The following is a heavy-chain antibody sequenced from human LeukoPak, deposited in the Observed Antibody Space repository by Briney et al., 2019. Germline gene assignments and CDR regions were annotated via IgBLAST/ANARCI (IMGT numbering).Heavy chain of an antibody. CDR2: IRSKAYGGTT. J-gene: IGHJ4*02. V-gene: IGHV3-49*04. Sequence: GGSLRLSCTASGFTFGDYAMSWVRQAPGKGLEWVGFIRSKAYGGTTEYAASVKGRFTISRDDYKSIAYLQMNSLKTEDTAVYYCTRDAVCGGDCYVDYWGQGTLVTVSS. D-gene: IGHD2-21*02. CDR1: GFTFGDYA. CDR3: TRDAVCGGDCYVDY.